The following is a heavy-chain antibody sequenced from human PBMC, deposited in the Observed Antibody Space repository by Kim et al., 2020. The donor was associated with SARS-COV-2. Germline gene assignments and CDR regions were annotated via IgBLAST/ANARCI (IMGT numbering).Heavy chain of an antibody. Sequence: KSRVTISVDTSKNQFSLKLSSVTAADTAVYYCAREGITMVRGVIKDAFDIWGQGTMVTVSS. V-gene: IGHV4-31*02. CDR3: AREGITMVRGVIKDAFDI. D-gene: IGHD3-10*01. J-gene: IGHJ3*02.